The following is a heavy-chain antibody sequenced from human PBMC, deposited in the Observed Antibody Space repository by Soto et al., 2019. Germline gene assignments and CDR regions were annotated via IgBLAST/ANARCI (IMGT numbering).Heavy chain of an antibody. J-gene: IGHJ4*02. V-gene: IGHV4-59*08. Sequence: TSETLSLTCTVSGGSISSYYWSWIRQPPGKGLEWIGYIYYSGSTNYNPSLKSRVTISVDTSKNQFSLKLSSVTAADTAVYYCARRTSLHSSQTYYFDYWGQGTLVTVSS. CDR2: IYYSGST. CDR3: ARRTSLHSSQTYYFDY. D-gene: IGHD6-13*01. CDR1: GGSISSYY.